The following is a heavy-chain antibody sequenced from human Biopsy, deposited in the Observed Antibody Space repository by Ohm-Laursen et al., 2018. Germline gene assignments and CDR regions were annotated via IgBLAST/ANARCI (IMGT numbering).Heavy chain of an antibody. Sequence: SETLSLTCTVSGGSISGHFWSWVRQPAGKGLEWIGRIYSNGNTNYNPSLKSRVSMSVDTSKNHFSLNLTSVTAADTAVYYCARDEGLLRAFDIWGQGTLSTVSS. V-gene: IGHV4-4*07. J-gene: IGHJ3*02. CDR3: ARDEGLLRAFDI. CDR2: IYSNGNT. CDR1: GGSISGHF. D-gene: IGHD1-26*01.